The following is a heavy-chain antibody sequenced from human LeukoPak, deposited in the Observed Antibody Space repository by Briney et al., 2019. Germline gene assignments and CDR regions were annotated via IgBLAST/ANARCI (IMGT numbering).Heavy chain of an antibody. CDR2: IYYSGST. CDR1: GGSISSYY. Sequence: SENLSLTCTVSGGSISSYYWSWIRQPPGKGLEWIGYIYYSGSTNYNPSLKSRVTISVDTSKNQFSLKLSSVTAADTAVYYCAGSGYYYYFQHWGQGTLVTVSS. V-gene: IGHV4-59*01. CDR3: AGSGYYYYFQH. D-gene: IGHD3-22*01. J-gene: IGHJ1*01.